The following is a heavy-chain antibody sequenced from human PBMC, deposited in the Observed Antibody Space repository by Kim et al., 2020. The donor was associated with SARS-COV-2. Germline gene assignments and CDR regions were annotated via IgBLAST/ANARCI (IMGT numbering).Heavy chain of an antibody. D-gene: IGHD1-7*01. J-gene: IGHJ4*02. CDR3: AKDPTGTLKFDY. Sequence: YSPAAVEGRFTISIDKSKNTLYLQMNSLRAQDTAVYYCAKDPTGTLKFDYWGQGTLVTVSS. V-gene: IGHV3-23*01.